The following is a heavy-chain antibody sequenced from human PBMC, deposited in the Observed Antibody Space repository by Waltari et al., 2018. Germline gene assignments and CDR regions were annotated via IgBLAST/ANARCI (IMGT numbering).Heavy chain of an antibody. J-gene: IGHJ5*02. CDR2: IKQDGREK. Sequence: EVQLVESGGGLVQPGGSLRLSCAASGFTFSSYWMSWVRQAPGKGREWVANIKQDGREKYYVDSVKGRFTISRDNAKNSLYLQMNSLRAEDTAVYYCARGFRGCSSTSCYFNWFDPWGQGTLVTVSS. CDR3: ARGFRGCSSTSCYFNWFDP. D-gene: IGHD2-2*01. CDR1: GFTFSSYW. V-gene: IGHV3-7*01.